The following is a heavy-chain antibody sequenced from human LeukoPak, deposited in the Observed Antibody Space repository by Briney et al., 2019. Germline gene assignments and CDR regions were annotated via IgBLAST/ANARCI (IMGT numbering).Heavy chain of an antibody. V-gene: IGHV3-30*03. CDR2: ITYDGSNK. D-gene: IGHD5-24*01. CDR1: GFTFSSFD. J-gene: IGHJ4*02. CDR3: ARGRCGYNCWSEFYY. Sequence: GSLRLSCVVSGFTFSSFDMHWVRQAPGKGLEWVAAITYDGSNKYYANSVKGRVTISRDNSKNTLSLQMNSLRGEDTAVYYCARGRCGYNCWSEFYYWGQGTMVTVSS.